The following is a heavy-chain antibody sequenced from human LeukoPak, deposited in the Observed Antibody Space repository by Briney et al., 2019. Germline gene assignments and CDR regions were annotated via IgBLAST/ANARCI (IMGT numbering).Heavy chain of an antibody. CDR3: VNSNFDP. Sequence: GGSLRLSCAASEFTFSSYGMHWVRQAPGKGLEWMAFISFDETKEYYGDSVKGRFTISRDNSKNTLHLQMNSLRGEDTAMYYCVNSNFDPWGQGTLVTVSS. V-gene: IGHV3-30*02. CDR2: ISFDETKE. J-gene: IGHJ5*02. CDR1: EFTFSSYG.